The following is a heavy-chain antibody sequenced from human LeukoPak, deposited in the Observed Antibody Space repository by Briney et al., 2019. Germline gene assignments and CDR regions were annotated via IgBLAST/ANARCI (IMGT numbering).Heavy chain of an antibody. CDR3: ASVGHTYYYDSSGYR. J-gene: IGHJ4*02. CDR1: GFTFSDYY. V-gene: IGHV3-11*04. Sequence: GGSLRLSCAASGFTFSDYYMSWIRQAPGKGLEWVSYISSSGSTIYYADSVKGRFTISRDNAKNSLYLQVNSLRDEDTAVYYCASVGHTYYYDSSGYRWGQGTLVTVSS. CDR2: ISSSGSTI. D-gene: IGHD3-22*01.